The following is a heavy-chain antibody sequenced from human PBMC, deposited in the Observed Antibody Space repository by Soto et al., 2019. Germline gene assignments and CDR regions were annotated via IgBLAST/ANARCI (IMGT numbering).Heavy chain of an antibody. CDR3: ARGRYGDY. CDR1: GYDFTTYG. CDR2: ISAHNGNT. D-gene: IGHD1-1*01. Sequence: QVHLVQSGAEVKKPGASVKVSCKGSGYDFTTYGITWVRQAPGKGLEWMAWISAHNGNTDYAQKLQGRVTVPRDTSTSTAYMELRSLRSDDTAVYYCARGRYGDYWGQGALVTVSS. V-gene: IGHV1-18*01. J-gene: IGHJ4*02.